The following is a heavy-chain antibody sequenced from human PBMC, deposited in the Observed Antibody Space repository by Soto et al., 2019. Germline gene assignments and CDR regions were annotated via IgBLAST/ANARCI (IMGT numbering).Heavy chain of an antibody. CDR2: IIPILGIA. CDR3: ARGGYCTNGVCYTGVDY. D-gene: IGHD2-8*01. Sequence: SVKVSCKAPGGTFSSYTISWVRQAPGQGLEWIGRIIPILGIANYAQKFQGRVTITADKSTSTAYMELSSLRSEDTAVYYCARGGYCTNGVCYTGVDYWGQGTLVTVSS. J-gene: IGHJ4*02. CDR1: GGTFSSYT. V-gene: IGHV1-69*02.